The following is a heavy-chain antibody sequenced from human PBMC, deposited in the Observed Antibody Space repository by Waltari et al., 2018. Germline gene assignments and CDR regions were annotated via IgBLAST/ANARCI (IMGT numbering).Heavy chain of an antibody. CDR2: MNEDGSDI. J-gene: IGHJ4*02. CDR3: ARDMGIYTNYVTY. D-gene: IGHD3-16*01. Sequence: EVQLVESGGGLVQPGGSLTLSCAPSGFIFCRHWMSWVRQAPGKGPEWVANMNEDGSDIDYVDSVKGRFSISRDNAKNSLYLQMNSLRADDTAIYYCARDMGIYTNYVTYWGQGTLVTVSS. CDR1: GFIFCRHW. V-gene: IGHV3-7*01.